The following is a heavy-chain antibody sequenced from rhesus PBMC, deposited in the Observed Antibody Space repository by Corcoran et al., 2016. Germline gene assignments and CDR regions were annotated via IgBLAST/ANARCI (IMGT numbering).Heavy chain of an antibody. CDR2: INGNSGST. CDR3: AREGFDY. CDR1: GASISSHW. Sequence: QVQLQESGPGLVKPSETLSLTCTVSGASISSHWWSWIRQPPGKGLEWIGGINGNSGSTNYNPSLKSRVTISKDASKNQFSLKLSSVTAADTAVYYCAREGFDYWGQGVLVTVSS. V-gene: IGHV4-80*01. J-gene: IGHJ4*01.